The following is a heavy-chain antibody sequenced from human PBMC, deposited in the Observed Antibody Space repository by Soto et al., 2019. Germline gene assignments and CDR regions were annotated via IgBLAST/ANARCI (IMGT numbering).Heavy chain of an antibody. Sequence: QVQVVQSGVEVRRPGSSVKVSCRASGDTFKNCVISWVRQAPGQGLEWMGGIIPLFGTTDFAQRFQGRLTITTDESTTTAYMELSRLRSEDTATYYSAAELGFGKLSVVWGQGTTVIVPS. D-gene: IGHD3-10*01. CDR1: GDTFKNCV. J-gene: IGHJ6*02. CDR3: AAELGFGKLSVV. CDR2: IIPLFGTT. V-gene: IGHV1-69*01.